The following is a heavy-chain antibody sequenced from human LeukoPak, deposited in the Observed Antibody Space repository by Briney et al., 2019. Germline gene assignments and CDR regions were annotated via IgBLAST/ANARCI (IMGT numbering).Heavy chain of an antibody. CDR3: ARDRSIAAAGRADY. D-gene: IGHD6-13*01. Sequence: ASVKVSCKASGYTFTGYYMHWVRQAPGQGLEWMGWINPNSGGTNYAQKFQGRVTMTRDTSISTAYMELSRLRSDDTAVYYCARDRSIAAAGRADYWGQGTLVTVSS. CDR2: INPNSGGT. V-gene: IGHV1-2*02. CDR1: GYTFTGYY. J-gene: IGHJ4*02.